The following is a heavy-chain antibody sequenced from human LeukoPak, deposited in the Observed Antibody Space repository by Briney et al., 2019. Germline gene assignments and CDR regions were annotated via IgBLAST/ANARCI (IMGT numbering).Heavy chain of an antibody. Sequence: GGSLRLSCAASGFTFDDYGMHWVRQAPGKGLEWVSGTSWNSGTIAYADSVKGRFTISRDNAKNSLHLQMNSLRAEDTAFYFCAKGRGVEVAGNAFFDYWGQGTLVTVSS. CDR2: TSWNSGTI. CDR1: GFTFDDYG. D-gene: IGHD6-19*01. CDR3: AKGRGVEVAGNAFFDY. V-gene: IGHV3-9*01. J-gene: IGHJ4*02.